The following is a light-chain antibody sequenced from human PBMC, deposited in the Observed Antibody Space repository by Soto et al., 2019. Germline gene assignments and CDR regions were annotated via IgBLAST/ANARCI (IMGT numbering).Light chain of an antibody. CDR3: QQTYSTPWT. V-gene: IGKV1-33*01. CDR2: DAS. J-gene: IGKJ1*01. Sequence: DLPMTQSPSPRSASVGDRVTITRQASQDISNYLNWYQKKPGKDPNILIYDASNLETGVPSRFSGSGSGTDFNLTISSLQTEDFATYHCQQTYSTPWTFGQGTKVDIK. CDR1: QDISNY.